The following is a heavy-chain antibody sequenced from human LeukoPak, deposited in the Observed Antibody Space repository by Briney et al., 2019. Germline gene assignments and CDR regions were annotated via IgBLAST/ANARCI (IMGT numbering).Heavy chain of an antibody. CDR3: ARELWSGYVDY. CDR2: ISSSSSYV. D-gene: IGHD3-3*01. CDR1: GFTFSSYS. J-gene: IGHJ4*02. Sequence: GGSLRLSCAASGFTFSSYSMTWVRQAPGKGLEWVSSISSSSSYVYYADSVKGRFTISRDNAKNSLYLQMNSLRAEDTAVYYCARELWSGYVDYWGQGTLVTVSS. V-gene: IGHV3-21*04.